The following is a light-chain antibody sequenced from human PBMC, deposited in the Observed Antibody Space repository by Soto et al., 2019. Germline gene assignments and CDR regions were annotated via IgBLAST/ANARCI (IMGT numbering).Light chain of an antibody. CDR3: QQSYG. CDR1: QRISSD. J-gene: IGKJ2*01. V-gene: IGKV1-39*01. Sequence: DIQVTQSPSSLSASVGDRVTITCRPSQRISSDLNWYQQKPGKAPKLLIYAASSLQSGVPSRFSGSDSGTDFTLTISSVQPEDFATYYCQQSYGFGQGTKLEIK. CDR2: AAS.